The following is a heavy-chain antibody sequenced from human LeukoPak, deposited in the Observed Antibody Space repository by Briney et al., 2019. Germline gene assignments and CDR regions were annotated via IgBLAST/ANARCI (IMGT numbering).Heavy chain of an antibody. CDR3: ANSIPNSYGFDY. Sequence: PGGSLRLSCAAPEVTYGSMHWVRQPPGQGLEWVAVISNDGSIQYYGDAVKGRFTISRDNSMNTVFLQMSSLRPEDAALYYCANSIPNSYGFDYWGQGTLVTVSS. CDR2: ISNDGSIQ. V-gene: IGHV3-30*18. D-gene: IGHD2-21*01. CDR1: EVTYGS. J-gene: IGHJ4*02.